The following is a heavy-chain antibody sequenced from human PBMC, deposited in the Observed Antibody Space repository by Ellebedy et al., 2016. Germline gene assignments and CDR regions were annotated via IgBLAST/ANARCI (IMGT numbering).Heavy chain of an antibody. J-gene: IGHJ4*02. D-gene: IGHD2-21*02. CDR3: AKTCGGDCYSDFDY. Sequence: GGSLRLSCAASGFTFRNYAMSWVRQAPGKGLEWVSAVSGSGSGAFYANSVRGRFTISRDDSSNTLYLQMNSLRAEDTAVYYCAKTCGGDCYSDFDYWGLGTLVTVSS. CDR1: GFTFRNYA. V-gene: IGHV3-23*01. CDR2: VSGSGSGA.